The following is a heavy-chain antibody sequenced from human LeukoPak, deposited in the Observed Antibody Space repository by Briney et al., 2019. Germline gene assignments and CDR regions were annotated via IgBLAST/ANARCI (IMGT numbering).Heavy chain of an antibody. D-gene: IGHD2/OR15-2a*01. Sequence: GGSLRLSCAASGFTFSSYGMHWVRQAPGKGLEWVAVIWYDGSNKYYADPVKGRFTISRDNSKNTLYLQMNSLRAEDTAVYYCAKDGPLSYYYYYMDVWGKGTTVTVSS. V-gene: IGHV3-33*06. CDR2: IWYDGSNK. CDR1: GFTFSSYG. J-gene: IGHJ6*03. CDR3: AKDGPLSYYYYYMDV.